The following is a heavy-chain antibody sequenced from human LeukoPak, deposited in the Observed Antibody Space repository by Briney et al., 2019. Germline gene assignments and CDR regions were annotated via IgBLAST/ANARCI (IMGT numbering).Heavy chain of an antibody. CDR2: IIPIFGTA. CDR1: GGTFSSYA. D-gene: IGHD2-21*02. CDR3: ARVPKYGDCSYYFDY. V-gene: IGHV1-69*13. Sequence: SVKVSCTASGGTFSSYAISWVRQAPGQGLEWMGGIIPIFGTANYAQKFQGRVTITADESTSTAYMELSSLRSEDTAVYYCARVPKYGDCSYYFDYWGQGTLVTVSS. J-gene: IGHJ4*02.